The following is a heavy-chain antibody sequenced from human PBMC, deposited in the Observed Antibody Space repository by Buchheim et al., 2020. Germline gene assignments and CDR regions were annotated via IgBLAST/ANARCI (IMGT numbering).Heavy chain of an antibody. CDR3: ARGRRYYYGSGRTLNWFDP. CDR1: GGSFSGYY. CDR2: INHSGST. V-gene: IGHV4-34*01. D-gene: IGHD3-10*01. Sequence: QVQLQQWGAGLLKPSETLSLTCAVYGGSFSGYYWSWIRQPPGKGLEWIGEINHSGSTNYNPSLKSRVTISVDTSKNQFSLKLSSVTAADTAVYYCARGRRYYYGSGRTLNWFDPWGQGTL. J-gene: IGHJ5*02.